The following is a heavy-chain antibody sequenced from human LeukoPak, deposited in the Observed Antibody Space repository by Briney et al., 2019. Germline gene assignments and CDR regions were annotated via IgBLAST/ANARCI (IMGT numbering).Heavy chain of an antibody. J-gene: IGHJ4*02. Sequence: GTLRLSCTASGFDFSGFYMHWVRQASGRGLEWVGLIRSKPSSYTTVYAASVKGRFTISRDDSKSTAYLQMNSLRAEDTAVYYCTRQDCSGGSCSYVDYWGQGTLVTVSS. D-gene: IGHD2-15*01. CDR1: GFDFSGFY. CDR2: IRSKPSSYTT. CDR3: TRQDCSGGSCSYVDY. V-gene: IGHV3-73*01.